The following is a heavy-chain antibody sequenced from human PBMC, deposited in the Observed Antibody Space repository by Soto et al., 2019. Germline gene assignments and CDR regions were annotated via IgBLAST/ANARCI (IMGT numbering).Heavy chain of an antibody. Sequence: QVQLVQSGAEVKKPGASVKVSCKASGYTFTSYGISWVRQAPGQGLEWMGWISAYNGNTNYAQKLQGRVTMTTDTSTSTAYMELRSLRSDDTAVYYCVRTAPPQSSGYVPYAFDIWGQGTMVTVSS. D-gene: IGHD3-22*01. CDR2: ISAYNGNT. V-gene: IGHV1-18*01. CDR1: GYTFTSYG. J-gene: IGHJ3*02. CDR3: VRTAPPQSSGYVPYAFDI.